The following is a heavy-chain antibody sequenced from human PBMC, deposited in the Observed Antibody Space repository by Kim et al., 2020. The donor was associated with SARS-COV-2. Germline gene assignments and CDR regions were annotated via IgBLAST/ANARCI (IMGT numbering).Heavy chain of an antibody. CDR1: GYSFTSYW. V-gene: IGHV5-51*01. CDR2: IYPGDSDT. J-gene: IGHJ3*02. Sequence: GESLKISCKGSGYSFTSYWIGWVRQMPGKSLEWMGIIYPGDSDTRYSPSFQGQVTISADKSISTAYLQWSSLKASDTAMYYCARPYYDFWSGYYDAFDIWGQGTMVTVSS. D-gene: IGHD3-3*01. CDR3: ARPYYDFWSGYYDAFDI.